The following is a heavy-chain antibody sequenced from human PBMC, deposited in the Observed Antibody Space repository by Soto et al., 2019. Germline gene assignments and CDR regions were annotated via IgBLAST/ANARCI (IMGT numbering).Heavy chain of an antibody. CDR3: ARFNWYFDL. CDR1: GGSISSYY. J-gene: IGHJ2*01. CDR2: IYYSGST. V-gene: IGHV4-59*12. Sequence: QVQLQESGPGLVKPSETLSLTCTVSGGSISSYYWSWIRQPPGKGLEWIGYIYYSGSTNYNPPLKSRVTTSVDTAKNQFSLKRSSVTAADTAVYYCARFNWYFDLWGRGTLVTVSS.